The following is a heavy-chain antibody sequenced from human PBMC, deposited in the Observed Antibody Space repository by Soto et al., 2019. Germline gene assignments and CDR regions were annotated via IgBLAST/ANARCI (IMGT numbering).Heavy chain of an antibody. J-gene: IGHJ6*02. CDR2: ISYDGSNK. CDR1: GFTFSSYG. Sequence: GGSLRLSCAASGFTFSSYGMHWVRQAPGKGLEWVAVISYDGSNKYYADSVKGRFTISRDNSKNTLYLQMNSLRAEDTAVYYCAKGGIAADFRGMDVWGQGTTVTVSS. D-gene: IGHD6-13*01. CDR3: AKGGIAADFRGMDV. V-gene: IGHV3-30*18.